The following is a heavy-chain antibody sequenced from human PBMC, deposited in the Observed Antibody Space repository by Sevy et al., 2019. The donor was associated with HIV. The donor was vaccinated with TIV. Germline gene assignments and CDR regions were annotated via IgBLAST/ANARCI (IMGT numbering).Heavy chain of an antibody. CDR3: AKDRDAVAARRPYYFDY. CDR2: ISGSGGST. CDR1: GFTFSSYA. Sequence: GGSLRLSCAASGFTFSSYAMSWVRQAPGKGLEWVSAISGSGGSTYYADSVKGRFTISRDNSKNTLYLQMNSLRAEDTAVYYCAKDRDAVAARRPYYFDYWGQGTLVTVSS. D-gene: IGHD6-13*01. J-gene: IGHJ4*02. V-gene: IGHV3-23*01.